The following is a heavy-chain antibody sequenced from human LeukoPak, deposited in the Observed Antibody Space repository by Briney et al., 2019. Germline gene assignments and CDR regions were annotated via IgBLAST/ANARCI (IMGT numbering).Heavy chain of an antibody. D-gene: IGHD4/OR15-4a*01. Sequence: GGSLRLSCAASGFTFSDYWMSWVRQAPGKGLEWVSFIYSDNTHYSDSVKGRFTISRDNSKNTLYLQMNSLRAEDTAVYYCARRAGAYSHPYDYWGQGTLVTVSS. CDR2: IYSDNT. J-gene: IGHJ4*02. CDR1: GFTFSDYW. CDR3: ARRAGAYSHPYDY. V-gene: IGHV3-53*01.